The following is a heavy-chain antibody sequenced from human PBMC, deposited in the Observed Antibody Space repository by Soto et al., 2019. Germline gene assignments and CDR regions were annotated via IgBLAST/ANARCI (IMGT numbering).Heavy chain of an antibody. CDR3: ARVQTYYDFWSGYSAARGYYGMDV. D-gene: IGHD3-3*01. CDR2: IYYSGST. J-gene: IGHJ6*02. Sequence: KTSETLSLTCTVSGGSISSYYWSWIRQPPGKGLEWIGYIYYSGSTNYNPSLKSRVTISVDTSKNQFSLKLSSVTAADTAVYYCARVQTYYDFWSGYSAARGYYGMDVWGQGTTVTVSS. CDR1: GGSISSYY. V-gene: IGHV4-59*01.